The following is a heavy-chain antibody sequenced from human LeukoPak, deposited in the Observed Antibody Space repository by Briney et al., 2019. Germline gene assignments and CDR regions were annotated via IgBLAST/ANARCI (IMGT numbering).Heavy chain of an antibody. CDR2: VYYSGTT. CDR1: GGSISSYY. Sequence: PSETLSLTCTVSGGSISSYYWSWIRQPPGKGLEWIGYVYYSGTTIFNPSLKSRVTISVDTSKNQFSLNLSSVTAADTAVYYCARSDYYDSSGYFAGGDWFDPWGQGTLVTVSS. V-gene: IGHV4-59*01. J-gene: IGHJ5*02. D-gene: IGHD3-22*01. CDR3: ARSDYYDSSGYFAGGDWFDP.